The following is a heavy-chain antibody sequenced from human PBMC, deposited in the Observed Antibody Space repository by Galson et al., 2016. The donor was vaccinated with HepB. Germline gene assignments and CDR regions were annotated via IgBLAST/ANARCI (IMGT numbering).Heavy chain of an antibody. CDR2: IYSGGFT. CDR3: ARGRWRLD. V-gene: IGHV3-53*04. CDR1: GFTVSSNY. Sequence: SLRLSCAASGFTVSSNYMNWVRQAPGKGLQWVSVIYSGGFTYYADSLKGRFTISRHNSKNTLYLQMNSLRAEDTAVYYCARGRWRLDWGRGTLVTVSS. J-gene: IGHJ4*02. D-gene: IGHD6-19*01.